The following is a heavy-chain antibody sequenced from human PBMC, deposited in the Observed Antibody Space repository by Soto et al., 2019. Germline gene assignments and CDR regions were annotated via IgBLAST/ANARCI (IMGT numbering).Heavy chain of an antibody. V-gene: IGHV4-59*01. Sequence: SETLSLTCTVSGGSMSRYYWTWIRQPPGKGLEWIGNIHYTGSTNYNPSLKSRVTILLGTSTSQFSLKVSSVTAADTAVYYCARDLTISSTDGPLDPWGHGTLVTV. CDR3: ARDLTISSTDGPLDP. J-gene: IGHJ5*02. CDR2: IHYTGST. D-gene: IGHD1-1*01. CDR1: GGSMSRYY.